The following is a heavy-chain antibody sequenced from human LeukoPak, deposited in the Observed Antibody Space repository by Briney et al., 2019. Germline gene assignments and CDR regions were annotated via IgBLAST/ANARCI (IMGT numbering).Heavy chain of an antibody. D-gene: IGHD3-3*01. V-gene: IGHV4-30-2*01. CDR1: GGSISSGGYY. CDR2: IYHSGST. J-gene: IGHJ4*02. CDR3: ARHHSRSADRGRITIFDTGGGENYFDY. Sequence: SETLSLTCTVSGGSISSGGYYWSWIRQPPGKGLEWIGYIYHSGSTYYNPSLKSRVTISVDRSKNQFSLKLSSVTAADTAVYYCARHHSRSADRGRITIFDTGGGENYFDYWGQGTLVTVSS.